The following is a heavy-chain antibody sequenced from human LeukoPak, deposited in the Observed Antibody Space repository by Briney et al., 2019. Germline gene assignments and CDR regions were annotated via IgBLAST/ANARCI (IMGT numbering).Heavy chain of an antibody. CDR2: ISYDGNNK. J-gene: IGHJ4*02. Sequence: GGSLRLSCAASGFTFSTYAMHWVRQAPGKGLEWVAVISYDGNNKYYADSVKGRFTISRDNSKNTLYLQMTSLRTEDTAVYYCARDMGYYDILYYFDYWGQGTLVTVSS. CDR3: ARDMGYYDILYYFDY. D-gene: IGHD3-9*01. V-gene: IGHV3-30-3*01. CDR1: GFTFSTYA.